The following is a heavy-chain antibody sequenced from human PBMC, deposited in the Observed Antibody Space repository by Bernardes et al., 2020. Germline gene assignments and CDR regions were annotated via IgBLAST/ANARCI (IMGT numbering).Heavy chain of an antibody. Sequence: GGSLRLSCAASGFTFDDYAMHWVRQAPGKGLEWVSGISWNSGSIGYADSVKGRFTISRDNAKNSLYLQMNSLRAEDTALYYCAKALRFRAGAPGHLAMALDYWGQGTLVTVSS. CDR1: GFTFDDYA. V-gene: IGHV3-9*01. J-gene: IGHJ4*02. CDR2: ISWNSGSI. CDR3: AKALRFRAGAPGHLAMALDY. D-gene: IGHD6-19*01.